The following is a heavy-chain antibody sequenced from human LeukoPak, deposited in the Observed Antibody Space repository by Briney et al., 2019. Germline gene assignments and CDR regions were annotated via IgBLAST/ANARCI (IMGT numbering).Heavy chain of an antibody. CDR3: ARDSPPGYSYGYENWFDP. Sequence: ASVKVSCKASGGTFSSYAISWVRQAPGQGLEWMGRIIPILGIANYAQKFQGRVTITADKSTSTAYMELSSLRSGDTAVYYCARDSPPGYSYGYENWFDPWGQGTLVTVSS. CDR2: IIPILGIA. CDR1: GGTFSSYA. V-gene: IGHV1-69*04. D-gene: IGHD5-18*01. J-gene: IGHJ5*02.